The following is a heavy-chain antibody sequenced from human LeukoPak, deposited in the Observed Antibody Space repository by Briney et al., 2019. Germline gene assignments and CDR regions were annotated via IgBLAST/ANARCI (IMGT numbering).Heavy chain of an antibody. Sequence: PGGSLKLSCAACGFTFSGSAMHWVRQASGKGLEWVGRIRSKANSYATAYAASVKGRFTISRDDSKNTAYLQMNSLKTEDTAVYYCTPIGYCSSTSCSDAFDIWGQGAMVTVSS. CDR2: IRSKANSYAT. CDR3: TPIGYCSSTSCSDAFDI. J-gene: IGHJ3*02. CDR1: GFTFSGSA. D-gene: IGHD2-2*01. V-gene: IGHV3-73*01.